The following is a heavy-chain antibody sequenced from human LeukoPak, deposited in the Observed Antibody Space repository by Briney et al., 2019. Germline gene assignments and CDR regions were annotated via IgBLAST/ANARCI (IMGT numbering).Heavy chain of an antibody. CDR3: ARAGTDGELPHGY. Sequence: WASVKVSCKASGYTFTSYYIHWVRQAPGQGLEWMGIINPSGGSTSYAQKFQGRVTVTRDTSTSTVYMEVSSLRSEDTAVYYCARAGTDGELPHGYWGQGTLVTVSS. J-gene: IGHJ4*02. D-gene: IGHD1-26*01. CDR1: GYTFTSYY. CDR2: INPSGGST. V-gene: IGHV1-46*01.